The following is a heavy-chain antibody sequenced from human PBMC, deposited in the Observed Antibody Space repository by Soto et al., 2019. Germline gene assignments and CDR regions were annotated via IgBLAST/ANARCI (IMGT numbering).Heavy chain of an antibody. Sequence: GSLRLSCAASGFTFSSYGMHWVRQAPGKGLEWVAVIWYDGSNKYYADSVKGRFTISRGNSKNTLYLQMNSLRAEDTAVYYCARGRYYDSSGYYSRRAFDIWGQGTMVTVSS. CDR2: IWYDGSNK. J-gene: IGHJ3*02. CDR1: GFTFSSYG. CDR3: ARGRYYDSSGYYSRRAFDI. V-gene: IGHV3-33*01. D-gene: IGHD3-22*01.